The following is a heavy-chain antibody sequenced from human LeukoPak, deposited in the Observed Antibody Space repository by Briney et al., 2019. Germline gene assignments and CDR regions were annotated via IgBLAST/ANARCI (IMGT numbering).Heavy chain of an antibody. J-gene: IGHJ4*02. Sequence: GGSLRLSCAASGFTFSNYWLSWVRQAPGKGLEWVANIKQDGSEKYYVDSVKGRFTISRDNAKNSLCLQMNSLRAEDTAVYYCARDFRHYDSSGYGEVFDYWGQGTLVTVSS. V-gene: IGHV3-7*01. CDR2: IKQDGSEK. D-gene: IGHD3-22*01. CDR1: GFTFSNYW. CDR3: ARDFRHYDSSGYGEVFDY.